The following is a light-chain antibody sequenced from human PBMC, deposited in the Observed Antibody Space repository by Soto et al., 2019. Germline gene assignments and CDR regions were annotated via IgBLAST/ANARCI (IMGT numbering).Light chain of an antibody. CDR2: AAS. CDR1: QSVSSN. Sequence: EIVITQSPATLSVSPGERATLSWRASQSVSSNLAWYQQKPGQAPRLLIYAASTRATGVPARFSGSGSGTEFTLTISSLQSEDFAVYYCQQNNNWPPITFGQGTRLEIK. CDR3: QQNNNWPPIT. V-gene: IGKV3-15*01. J-gene: IGKJ5*01.